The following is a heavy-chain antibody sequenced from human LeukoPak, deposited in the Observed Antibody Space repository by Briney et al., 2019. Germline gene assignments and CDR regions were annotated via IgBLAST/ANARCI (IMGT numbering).Heavy chain of an antibody. CDR1: GFTISDYY. CDR2: MTSSSGYV. CDR3: AKEDSMFRGVPNC. Sequence: GGSLRLSCAASGFTISDYYMNWSRQAPGKGLEWVSYMTSSSGYVNYADSVKGRFTISRDNTKNSLHLQMNSLRAEDTAVYYCAKEDSMFRGVPNCWGQGTLVTVSS. J-gene: IGHJ4*02. V-gene: IGHV3-11*06. D-gene: IGHD3-10*01.